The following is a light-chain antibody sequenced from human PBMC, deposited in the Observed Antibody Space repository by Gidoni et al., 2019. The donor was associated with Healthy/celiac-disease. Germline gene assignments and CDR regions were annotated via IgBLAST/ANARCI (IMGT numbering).Light chain of an antibody. CDR2: GNS. CDR1: SSNIGAGYD. Sequence: QSVLTQPPSVSRAPGQRVTLSCTGSSSNIGAGYDVPWYQQLPGTAPKLLIYGNSNRPSGVPDRFSGSKSGTSASLAITGIQAEDEADYYGQSYDSSLSGYVVFGGGTTLTV. V-gene: IGLV1-40*01. CDR3: QSYDSSLSGYVV. J-gene: IGLJ2*01.